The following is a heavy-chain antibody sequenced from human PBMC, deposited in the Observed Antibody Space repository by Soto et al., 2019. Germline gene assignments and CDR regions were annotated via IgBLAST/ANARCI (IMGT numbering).Heavy chain of an antibody. CDR2: IYYSGST. CDR3: ASEGNYYDRSGYYYPYYGMDV. Sequence: SETLSLTCTVSGGSISGSSYYWGWIRQPPGKGLEWIGSIYYSGSTYYNPSLKSRVTISVDTSKNQLSLKLSSVTAADTAVYYCASEGNYYDRSGYYYPYYGMDVWGQGTTVTVSS. D-gene: IGHD3-22*01. J-gene: IGHJ6*02. CDR1: GGSISGSSYY. V-gene: IGHV4-39*01.